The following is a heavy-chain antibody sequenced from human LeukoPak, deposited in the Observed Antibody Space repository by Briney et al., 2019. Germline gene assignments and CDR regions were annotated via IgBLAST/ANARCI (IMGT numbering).Heavy chain of an antibody. J-gene: IGHJ4*02. Sequence: ASVKVSCKTSGYTFTNYGLSWVRQAPGQGLEWMGWINTYNGNTNYAQKFLGRVTMTTDTSTSTAYMELWNLRSDDTAVYYYARGSTGHDDYWGQGTLVAVSS. CDR2: INTYNGNT. V-gene: IGHV1-18*01. CDR1: GYTFTNYG. CDR3: ARGSTGHDDY. D-gene: IGHD2-2*01.